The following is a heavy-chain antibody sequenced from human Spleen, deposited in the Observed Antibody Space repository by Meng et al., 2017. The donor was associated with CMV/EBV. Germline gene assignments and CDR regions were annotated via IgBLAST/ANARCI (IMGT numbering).Heavy chain of an antibody. V-gene: IGHV1-2*02. CDR2: INPNSGGT. Sequence: ASVKVSCKASGYTFTGYYMHWVRQAPGQGLEWMGWINPNSGGTNYAQKFQGRVTMTRDTSISTAYMELSRLRSDDTAVYYCARDLTPHYYDFWSGGNWLEPWGQGTLVTVSS. CDR1: GYTFTGYY. D-gene: IGHD3-3*01. J-gene: IGHJ5*02. CDR3: ARDLTPHYYDFWSGGNWLEP.